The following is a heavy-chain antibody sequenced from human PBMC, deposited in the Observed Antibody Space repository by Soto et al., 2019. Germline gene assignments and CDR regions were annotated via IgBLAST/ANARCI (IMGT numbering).Heavy chain of an antibody. CDR3: ARVLGVVIHDYYGMDV. J-gene: IGHJ6*02. CDR1: GYTFTSYG. D-gene: IGHD3-22*01. Sequence: QVPLVQSGAEVKKPGASVKVSCKASGYTFTSYGISWVRQAPGQGLERMGWISAYNGNTNYAQKLQGRVPKTTDAATSAAYMELRSLRSGDTAVYYCARVLGVVIHDYYGMDVWGQGTTVTVSS. CDR2: ISAYNGNT. V-gene: IGHV1-18*01.